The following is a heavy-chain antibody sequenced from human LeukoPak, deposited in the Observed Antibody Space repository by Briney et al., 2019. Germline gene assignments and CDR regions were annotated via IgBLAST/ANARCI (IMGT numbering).Heavy chain of an antibody. D-gene: IGHD6-19*01. Sequence: GGSLRLSCAASGFTVSSNYMSWVRQAPGKGLEWVSVIYSGGSTYYADSVKGRLTTSRDNSKNTLYLQMNSLRAEDTAVYYCARDHGIAVALDYYGMDVWGQGTTVTVSS. CDR3: ARDHGIAVALDYYGMDV. J-gene: IGHJ6*02. V-gene: IGHV3-66*01. CDR1: GFTVSSNY. CDR2: IYSGGST.